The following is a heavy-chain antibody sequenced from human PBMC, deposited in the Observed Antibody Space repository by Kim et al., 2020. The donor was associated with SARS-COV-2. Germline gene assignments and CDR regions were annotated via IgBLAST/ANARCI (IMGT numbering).Heavy chain of an antibody. V-gene: IGHV3-74*01. Sequence: KDGATTSYAESRKGRFTISRDNSKNTLYLQMTGLRADDTGVYYCTRGPFWGQGTLVTVSS. CDR3: TRGPF. J-gene: IGHJ4*02. CDR2: KDGATT.